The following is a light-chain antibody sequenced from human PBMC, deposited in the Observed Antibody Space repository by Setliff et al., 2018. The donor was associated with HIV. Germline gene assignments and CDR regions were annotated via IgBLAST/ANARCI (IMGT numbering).Light chain of an antibody. CDR3: QQSWT. CDR1: QSVSNW. Sequence: DIQMTQSPSTLSASVGDRVTITCRASQSVSNWLAWYQQKPGKAPKLLIYKASSLETGVPSRFSGSGSGTEFTLTISSLQPDDFATYYCQQSWTFGQGTKVDIK. J-gene: IGKJ1*01. CDR2: KAS. V-gene: IGKV1-5*03.